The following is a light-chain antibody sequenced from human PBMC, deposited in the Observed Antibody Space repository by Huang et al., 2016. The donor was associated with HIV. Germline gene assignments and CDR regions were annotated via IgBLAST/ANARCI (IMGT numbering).Light chain of an antibody. Sequence: VLTQSPGTLSLSPGVRVTLSCRASQSVSTNSLAWYQQKPGQTPRLLIYGASMGATAIPDRCSSSGSGTDFTLTISRLEPEDFAIYYCQLYGRSPLVYTVGQGTKLEIK. CDR1: QSVSTNS. CDR2: GAS. CDR3: QLYGRSPLVYT. J-gene: IGKJ2*01. V-gene: IGKV3-20*01.